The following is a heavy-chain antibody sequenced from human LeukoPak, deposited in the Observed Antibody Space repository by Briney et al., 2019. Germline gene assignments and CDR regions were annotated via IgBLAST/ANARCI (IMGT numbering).Heavy chain of an antibody. V-gene: IGHV3-48*01. CDR2: ISSSSSTI. Sequence: SGGSLRLSCAASGCTFSSYSMNWVRQAPGKGLEWVSYISSSSSTIYYADSVKGRFTISRDNAKNSLYLQMNSLRAEDTALYYCALLTRMATTSNAFDIWGQGTMVTVSS. CDR1: GCTFSSYS. D-gene: IGHD5-24*01. J-gene: IGHJ3*02. CDR3: ALLTRMATTSNAFDI.